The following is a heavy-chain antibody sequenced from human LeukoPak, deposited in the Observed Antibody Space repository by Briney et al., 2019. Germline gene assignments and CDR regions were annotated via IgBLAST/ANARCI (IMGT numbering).Heavy chain of an antibody. J-gene: IGHJ4*02. CDR2: ISWNSGSI. V-gene: IGHV3-9*01. Sequence: PGRSLRLSCAASGFTFDDYAMHWVRQAPGKGLEWVSGISWNSGSIGYADSVRGRFTISRDNAKNSLYLQMNSLRAEDTALYYCAKSMIVGATPFDYWDQGTLVTVSS. CDR1: GFTFDDYA. D-gene: IGHD1-26*01. CDR3: AKSMIVGATPFDY.